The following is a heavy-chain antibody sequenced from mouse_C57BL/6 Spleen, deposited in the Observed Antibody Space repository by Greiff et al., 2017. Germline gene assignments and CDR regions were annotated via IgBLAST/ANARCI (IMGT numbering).Heavy chain of an antibody. J-gene: IGHJ3*01. CDR3: ARWGGSSWFAY. CDR2: INPGSGGT. CDR1: GYAFTNYL. D-gene: IGHD1-1*02. Sequence: QVQLQQSGAELVRPGTSVKVSCKASGYAFTNYLIEWVKQRPGQGLEWIGVINPGSGGTNYNEKFKGKATLTADKSSSTAYMQLSSLTSEDSAVYFCARWGGSSWFAYWGQGTLVTVSA. V-gene: IGHV1-54*01.